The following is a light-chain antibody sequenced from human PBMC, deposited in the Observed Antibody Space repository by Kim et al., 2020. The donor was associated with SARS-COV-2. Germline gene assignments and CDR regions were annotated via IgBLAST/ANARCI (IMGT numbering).Light chain of an antibody. CDR2: DAA. J-gene: IGKJ4*01. CDR1: HNVGIN. Sequence: PGEGATLSCRASHNVGINLAWYQQTPGQPPRLLIYDAAMRAAGIPDRFSGSGSGTDFTLTIGNLAPEDFAIYYCQQRVSWPPALTFGGGTKLEI. V-gene: IGKV3-11*01. CDR3: QQRVSWPPALT.